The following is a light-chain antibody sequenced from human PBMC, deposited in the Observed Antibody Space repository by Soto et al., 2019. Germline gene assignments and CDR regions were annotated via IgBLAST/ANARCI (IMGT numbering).Light chain of an antibody. Sequence: ENVLSQSPCTLSLSPGERATLSCRASQSVSSSYLAWYQQKPGQAPRLLIYGASSRATGIPDRFSGSGSGTEFTLTISRLEPEDFAVYYCQQYGSSPGTFGQGTKVDIK. CDR2: GAS. CDR1: QSVSSSY. CDR3: QQYGSSPGT. V-gene: IGKV3-20*01. J-gene: IGKJ1*01.